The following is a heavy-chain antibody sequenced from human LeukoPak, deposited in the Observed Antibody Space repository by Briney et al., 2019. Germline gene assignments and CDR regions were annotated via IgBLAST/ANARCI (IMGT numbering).Heavy chain of an antibody. CDR1: GFTVRSNY. J-gene: IGHJ4*02. V-gene: IGHV3-53*01. CDR2: IYSDGST. D-gene: IGHD6-19*01. CDR3: ARGGSRVAGIDCFDY. Sequence: GGSLRLSCAASGFTVRSNYVSWVRQAPGKGLEWVSVIYSDGSTYYADSVKGRFTISRDSSKNTLYLQLNSLRAEDTAMYYCARGGSRVAGIDCFDYWGQGTVVTVSS.